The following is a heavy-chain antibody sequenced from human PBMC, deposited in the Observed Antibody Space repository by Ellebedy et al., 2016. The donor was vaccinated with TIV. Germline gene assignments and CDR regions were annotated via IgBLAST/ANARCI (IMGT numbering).Heavy chain of an antibody. D-gene: IGHD5-12*01. J-gene: IGHJ4*02. CDR2: INPNSGGT. Sequence: AASVKVSCKASGYTFTGYYMHWVRQAPGQGLEWMGWINPNSGGTNYAQKFQGRVTMTRDTSISTAYMELSRLRSDDTAVYYCARGRYSGFDWSRAVAGAALVYWGQGSLVTVSS. V-gene: IGHV1-2*02. CDR3: ARGRYSGFDWSRAVAGAALVY. CDR1: GYTFTGYY.